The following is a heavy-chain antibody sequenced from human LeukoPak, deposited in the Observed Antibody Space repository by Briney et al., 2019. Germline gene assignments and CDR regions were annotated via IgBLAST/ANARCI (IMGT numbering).Heavy chain of an antibody. CDR1: GGSISTSSYF. J-gene: IGHJ4*02. CDR3: ARAGTMTTVTTFDY. CDR2: IYYSGST. D-gene: IGHD4-11*01. V-gene: IGHV4-39*07. Sequence: SETLSLTCTVSGGSISTSSYFWGWIRQPPGKGLEWIGSIYYSGSTYYNPSLKSRVTISVDTSKNQFSLKLSSVTAADTAVYYCARAGTMTTVTTFDYWGQGTLVTVSS.